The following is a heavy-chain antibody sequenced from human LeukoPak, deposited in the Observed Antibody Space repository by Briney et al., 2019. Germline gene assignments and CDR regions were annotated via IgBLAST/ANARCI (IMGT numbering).Heavy chain of an antibody. V-gene: IGHV3-7*01. CDR3: ARARVWFGEFYFDY. Sequence: GGSLRPSCAASGFTFSSYWMSWVRQAPGKGLEWVANIKQDGSEKYYVDSVKGRFTISRDNAKNSLYLQMNSLRAEDTAVYYCARARVWFGEFYFDYWGQGTLATVSS. D-gene: IGHD3-10*01. CDR1: GFTFSSYW. CDR2: IKQDGSEK. J-gene: IGHJ4*02.